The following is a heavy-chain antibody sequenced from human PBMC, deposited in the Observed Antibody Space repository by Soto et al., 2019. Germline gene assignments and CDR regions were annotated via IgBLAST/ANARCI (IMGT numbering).Heavy chain of an antibody. Sequence: EVQLVESGGGLVQPGGSLRLSCAASGFTFSSYEMNWVRQAPGKGLEWVSYISSSGSTIYYADSVKGRFTISRDNAKNSLYLQMNSLRAEDTAVYYCARGGTSGSFDLWGRGTLVTVSS. J-gene: IGHJ2*01. CDR3: ARGGTSGSFDL. V-gene: IGHV3-48*03. CDR2: ISSSGSTI. CDR1: GFTFSSYE. D-gene: IGHD1-26*01.